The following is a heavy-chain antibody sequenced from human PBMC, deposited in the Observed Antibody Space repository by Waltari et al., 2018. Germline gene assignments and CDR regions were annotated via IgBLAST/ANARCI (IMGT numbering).Heavy chain of an antibody. D-gene: IGHD3-22*01. CDR1: GFTVSSNY. Sequence: EVQLVESGGGLIQPGGSLRLSCAASGFTVSSNYMSWVRQAPGKGLEWVSVSYSGGSTYYADSVKGRFTISRDNSKNTLYLQMNSLRAEDTAVYYCARLGKYYYDSRSYFDYWGQGTLVTVSS. V-gene: IGHV3-53*01. CDR3: ARLGKYYYDSRSYFDY. J-gene: IGHJ4*02. CDR2: SYSGGST.